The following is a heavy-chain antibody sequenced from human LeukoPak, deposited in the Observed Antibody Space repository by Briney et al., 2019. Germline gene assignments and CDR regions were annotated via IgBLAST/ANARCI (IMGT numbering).Heavy chain of an antibody. J-gene: IGHJ4*02. CDR1: GGSIISDSYY. D-gene: IGHD4-17*01. V-gene: IGHV4-61*02. CDR3: ARGYGDYVFDY. CDR2: MYTSGTT. Sequence: SETLSLTCSVSGGSIISDSYYWNWIRQPAGKELEWIGRMYTSGTTNYNPSLKSRVTISVDTSKNQFSLKLSSVTAADTAVYYCARGYGDYVFDYWGQGTLVTVSS.